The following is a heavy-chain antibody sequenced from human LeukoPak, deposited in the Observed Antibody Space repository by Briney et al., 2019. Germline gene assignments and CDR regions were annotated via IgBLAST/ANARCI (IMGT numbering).Heavy chain of an antibody. D-gene: IGHD3-10*01. V-gene: IGHV4-34*01. CDR1: GGSFSGYY. CDR2: INHSGST. Sequence: SETLSLTCAVYGGSFSGYYWSWIRQPPGKGLEWIGEINHSGSTNYNPSLKSRVTISVDTSKNQFSLKLSSVTAAGTAVYYCARGSILKYGSGTYNYWGQGTLVTVSS. J-gene: IGHJ4*02. CDR3: ARGSILKYGSGTYNY.